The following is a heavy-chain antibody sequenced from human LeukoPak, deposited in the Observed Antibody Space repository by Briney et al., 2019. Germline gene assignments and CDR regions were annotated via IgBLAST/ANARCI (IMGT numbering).Heavy chain of an antibody. V-gene: IGHV3-66*01. CDR2: IYSGGST. CDR3: ARGSSSSLYYFDY. Sequence: GGSLRLSCAASGFTVNSNYMSWVRQAPGKGLEWVSVIYSGGSTYYADSVKGRFTISRDNSKNTLYLQMNSLRAEDTAVYYCARGSSSSLYYFDYWGQGTLVTVSS. J-gene: IGHJ4*02. CDR1: GFTVNSNY. D-gene: IGHD6-6*01.